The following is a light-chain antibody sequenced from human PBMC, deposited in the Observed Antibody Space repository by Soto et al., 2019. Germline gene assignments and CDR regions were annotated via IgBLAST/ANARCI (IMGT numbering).Light chain of an antibody. V-gene: IGKV1-5*01. CDR3: EQYNSYSPAT. CDR1: QSIRRW. J-gene: IGKJ1*01. Sequence: DIQMTQSPSMLSASVGDRIAIACRASQSIRRWLAWYQQKPGKAPKLLIFDASTLESGVPSRFSGTGSETEFTLTISSLQPDDFATYYCEQYNSYSPATFGEGTKVEI. CDR2: DAS.